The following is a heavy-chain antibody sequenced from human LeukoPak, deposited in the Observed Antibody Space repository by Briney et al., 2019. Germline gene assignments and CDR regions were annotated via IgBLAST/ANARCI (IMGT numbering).Heavy chain of an antibody. V-gene: IGHV4-34*01. D-gene: IGHD3-3*01. CDR2: INHSGST. CDR3: ARGLVMYYDFWSGYYHHNWFDP. Sequence: SETLSLTCAVYGGSFSGYYWSWIRQPPGKGLEWIGEINHSGSTNYNPSLKSRVTISVDTSKNQFSLKLSSVTAADTAVYYCARGLVMYYDFWSGYYHHNWFDPWGQGILVTVSS. J-gene: IGHJ5*02. CDR1: GGSFSGYY.